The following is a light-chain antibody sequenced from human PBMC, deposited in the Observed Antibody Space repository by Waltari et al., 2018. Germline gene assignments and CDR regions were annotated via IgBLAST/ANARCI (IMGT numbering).Light chain of an antibody. CDR3: QQLNSYPLT. V-gene: IGKV1-9*01. CDR1: QAIHTY. Sequence: IQLTQSPSSLSASVGDRVTITCRASQAIHTYLTWYQQKPGEAPKLLIYAASTLQSGVPSRFSGSGSGTDFTRTIRSLQPEDFATYYCQQLNSYPLTFGGGTKVEIK. CDR2: AAS. J-gene: IGKJ4*01.